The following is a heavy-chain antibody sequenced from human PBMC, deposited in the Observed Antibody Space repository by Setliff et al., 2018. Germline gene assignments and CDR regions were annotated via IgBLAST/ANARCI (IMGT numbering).Heavy chain of an antibody. J-gene: IGHJ4*02. CDR1: GFTFSSYA. CDR2: ISYDGSNK. D-gene: IGHD6-13*01. V-gene: IGHV3-30-3*01. CDR3: ARSPSRPYSSSWYVN. Sequence: PGGSLRLSCAASGFTFSSYAMHWVRQAPGKGLEWVAVISYDGSNKYYADSVRGRFTISRDGSKSTLYLDMSSLRSEDTAVYYCARSPSRPYSSSWYVNWGQGTLVTVSS.